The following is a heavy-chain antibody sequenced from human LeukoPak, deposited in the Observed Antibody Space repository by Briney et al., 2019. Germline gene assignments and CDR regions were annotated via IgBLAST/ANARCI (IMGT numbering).Heavy chain of an antibody. Sequence: SETLSLTCTVSGGSISSYYWSWIRQPPGKGLEWIGYIYYSGSTNYNPSLKSRVTISVDTSKNQFSLKLSSVTAADTAVYYCARANSGYRYYYYYMDVWGKGTTVTASS. J-gene: IGHJ6*03. CDR1: GGSISSYY. D-gene: IGHD5-12*01. V-gene: IGHV4-59*01. CDR2: IYYSGST. CDR3: ARANSGYRYYYYYMDV.